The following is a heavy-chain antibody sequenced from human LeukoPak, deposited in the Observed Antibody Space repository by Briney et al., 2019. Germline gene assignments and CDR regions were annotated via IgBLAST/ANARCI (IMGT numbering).Heavy chain of an antibody. CDR1: GGSISSYY. D-gene: IGHD3-16*01. Sequence: SETLSLTCTVSGGSISSYYWSWIRQPPGKGLEWIGYIYYSGSTNYNPSLKSRVTISVDTSKNQFSLKLSSVTAADTAVYYCASADLGYYFDYWGQGTLVTVSS. CDR3: ASADLGYYFDY. CDR2: IYYSGST. V-gene: IGHV4-59*08. J-gene: IGHJ4*02.